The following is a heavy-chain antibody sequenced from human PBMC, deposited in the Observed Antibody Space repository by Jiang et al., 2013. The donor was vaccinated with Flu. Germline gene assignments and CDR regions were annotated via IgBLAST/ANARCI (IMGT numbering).Heavy chain of an antibody. CDR2: IYSSGTI. Sequence: LSLTCTVSGGSISGYYWSWIRQPPGKGLEWIGYIYSSGTINYDPSLKSRVTISLDTSKNQFSLKLSSVTAADTAVYYCARGHSSGWSRGAFDIWGQGTMVTVSS. J-gene: IGHJ3*02. D-gene: IGHD6-19*01. CDR3: ARGHSSGWSRGAFDI. V-gene: IGHV4-59*08. CDR1: GGSISGYY.